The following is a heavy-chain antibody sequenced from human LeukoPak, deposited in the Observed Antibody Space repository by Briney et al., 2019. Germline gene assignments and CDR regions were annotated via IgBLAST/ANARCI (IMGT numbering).Heavy chain of an antibody. D-gene: IGHD3-3*01. CDR3: ARIPRTDFWSGYWAFDI. Sequence: SETLSLTCTVSGGSISSGSYYWSWIRQPAGKGLEWIGRIYTSGSTNYNPSLQSRVTISVDTSKNQFSLKLSSVTAADTAVYYCARIPRTDFWSGYWAFDIWGQGTMVTVSS. CDR1: GGSISSGSYY. CDR2: IYTSGST. J-gene: IGHJ3*02. V-gene: IGHV4-61*02.